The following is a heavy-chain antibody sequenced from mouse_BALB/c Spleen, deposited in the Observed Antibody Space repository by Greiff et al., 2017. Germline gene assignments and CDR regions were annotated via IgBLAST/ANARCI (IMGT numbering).Heavy chain of an antibody. Sequence: QVQLKESGAELVRPGASVTLSCKASGYTFTDYEMHWVKQTPVHGLEWIGAIDPETGGTAYNQKFKGKATLTADKSSSTAYMELRSLTSEDSAVYYCTRPNFDYWGQGTTLTVAS. J-gene: IGHJ2*01. CDR3: TRPNFDY. CDR1: GYTFTDYE. CDR2: IDPETGGT. V-gene: IGHV1-15*01.